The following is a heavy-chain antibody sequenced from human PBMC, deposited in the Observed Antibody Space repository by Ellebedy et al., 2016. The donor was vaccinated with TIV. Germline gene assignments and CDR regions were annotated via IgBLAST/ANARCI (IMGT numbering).Heavy chain of an antibody. CDR1: GFTFSSYV. J-gene: IGHJ4*02. V-gene: IGHV3-23*01. Sequence: GESLKISXTASGFTFSSYVMSWVRQAPGKGLKWVSGISRSGDSTYYADSVKGRFTISRDNRKNTLYLQMNSLRAEDTAVYYCAKDRDDDGDYVFDSWGQGSLVTVSS. D-gene: IGHD4-17*01. CDR2: ISRSGDST. CDR3: AKDRDDDGDYVFDS.